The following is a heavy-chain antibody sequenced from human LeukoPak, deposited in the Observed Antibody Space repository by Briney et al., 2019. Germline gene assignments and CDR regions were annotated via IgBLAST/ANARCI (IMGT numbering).Heavy chain of an antibody. D-gene: IGHD6-6*01. J-gene: IGHJ4*02. CDR1: GDSVSGNSAS. CDR2: TYYRSKWYN. V-gene: IGHV6-1*01. Sequence: SQTLSLTCAISGDSVSGNSASWNWIRQSPSSGLEWLGRTYYRSKWYNDYAVSVKSRITINPDTSKNQFSLQLKSVTPEDTAVYYCARISSSSGLFDYWGQGTLVTVSS. CDR3: ARISSSSGLFDY.